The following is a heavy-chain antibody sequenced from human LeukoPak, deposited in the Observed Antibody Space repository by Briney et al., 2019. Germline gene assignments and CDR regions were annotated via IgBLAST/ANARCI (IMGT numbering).Heavy chain of an antibody. V-gene: IGHV1-2*02. CDR1: GYTFTGYY. CDR2: INLNSGGT. D-gene: IGHD1-26*01. Sequence: GASVKLSCKASGYTFTGYYMHWVRQAPGQGLEWMGWINLNSGGTNYAQKFQGRVTMTRDTSISTAYMELSRLRSDDTAVDYCARDGYSGSQNWFDPWGQGTLVTVSS. CDR3: ARDGYSGSQNWFDP. J-gene: IGHJ5*02.